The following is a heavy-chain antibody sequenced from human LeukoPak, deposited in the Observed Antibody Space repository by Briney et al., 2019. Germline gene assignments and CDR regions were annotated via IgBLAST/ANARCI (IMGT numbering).Heavy chain of an antibody. D-gene: IGHD3-10*01. J-gene: IGHJ4*02. V-gene: IGHV3-7*03. CDR2: IKQDGSEK. Sequence: GGSLRLSCAASGFTFSSYWMSWVRQAPGKGLEWVANIKQDGSEKYYVDSVKGRFTISRDNAKNSLYLQMNSLRAEDTAVYYCARLWFGELHRYFDYWGQGTLVTVSS. CDR1: GFTFSSYW. CDR3: ARLWFGELHRYFDY.